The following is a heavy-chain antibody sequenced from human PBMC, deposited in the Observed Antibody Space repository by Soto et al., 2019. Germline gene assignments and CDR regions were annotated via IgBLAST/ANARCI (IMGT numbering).Heavy chain of an antibody. CDR2: ISYDGSNK. V-gene: IGHV3-30*18. J-gene: IGHJ4*02. Sequence: PGGSLRLSCAASGFTFSSYGMHWVRQAPGKGLEWVAVISYDGSNKYYADSVKGRFTISRDNSKNTLYLQMNSLRAEDTAVYYCANSPILGSYDFWTGSPLDDRGQGTRVTVSS. CDR3: ANSPILGSYDFWTGSPLDD. D-gene: IGHD3-3*01. CDR1: GFTFSSYG.